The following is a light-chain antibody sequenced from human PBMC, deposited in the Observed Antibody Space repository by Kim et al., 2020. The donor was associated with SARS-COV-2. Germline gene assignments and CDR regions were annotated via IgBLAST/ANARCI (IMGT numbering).Light chain of an antibody. CDR2: KSS. CDR3: RQNATHST. CDR1: QSVGLW. Sequence: DIQMTQSPSVLPASVGDTVTISCRASQSVGLWLAWYQQKPGQAPKLLMDKSSELPPGVPSRFVGGGSGTHFTLTITSLQPSDFAVYYCRQNATHSTFGPGTKVDIK. J-gene: IGKJ1*01. V-gene: IGKV1-5*03.